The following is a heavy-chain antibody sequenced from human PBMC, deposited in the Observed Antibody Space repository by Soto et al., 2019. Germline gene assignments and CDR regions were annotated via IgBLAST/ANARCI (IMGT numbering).Heavy chain of an antibody. CDR2: ISYSGTTT. Sequence: EVQLLESGGGLVQPAGSLRLSCAASGFTFSSHAMSWVRQAPGKGLEWVSAISYSGTTTYYAESVKGRFTISRDNSKNTLYLQMNSLRVEDTAISYGAKRFTLFGEVKLSPDFDYWGQGTLVTVSS. D-gene: IGHD3-3*01. V-gene: IGHV3-23*01. J-gene: IGHJ4*02. CDR1: GFTFSSHA. CDR3: AKRFTLFGEVKLSPDFDY.